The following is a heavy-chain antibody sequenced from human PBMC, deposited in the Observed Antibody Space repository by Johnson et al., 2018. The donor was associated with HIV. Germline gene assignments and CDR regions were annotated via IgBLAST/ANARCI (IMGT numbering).Heavy chain of an antibody. D-gene: IGHD3-10*01. V-gene: IGHV3-7*01. CDR1: GFTFSSYW. J-gene: IGHJ3*02. CDR3: ASRLWFGDVSAFDI. CDR2: IKQDGSEK. Sequence: EVQLVESGGGLVQPGGSLRLSCAASGFTFSSYWMSWVRQAPGKGLEWVANIKQDGSEKYYADSVKGRFTISRDNSKNTLYLQMNSLRAEDTAVYYCASRLWFGDVSAFDIWGQGTMVTVSS.